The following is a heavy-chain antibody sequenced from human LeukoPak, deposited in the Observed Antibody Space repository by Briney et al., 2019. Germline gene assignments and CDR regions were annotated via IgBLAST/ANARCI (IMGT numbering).Heavy chain of an antibody. CDR2: ISTYNGNT. J-gene: IGHJ4*02. CDR3: ARGACSAGTCYLDY. D-gene: IGHD2-15*01. V-gene: IGHV1-18*01. Sequence: ASVKVSCKASGGTFSSYAISWVRQAPGQGLEWMGWISTYNGNTNYAQKFQGRVTMTTDTSTSTAYMELRSLRSDDTAVYYCARGACSAGTCYLDYWGQGTLVAVSS. CDR1: GGTFSSYA.